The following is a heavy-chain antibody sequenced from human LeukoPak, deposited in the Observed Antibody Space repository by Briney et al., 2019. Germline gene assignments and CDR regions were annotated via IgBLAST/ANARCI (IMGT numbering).Heavy chain of an antibody. CDR3: ARDPEIAAAGSLPYYYYYGMDV. V-gene: IGHV3-21*01. Sequence: GGSLRLSCAASGFTFSSYSMNWVRQAPGKGLEWVSSISSSSSYIYYADSVKGRFTISRDNSKNTLYLQMNSLRAEDTAVYYCARDPEIAAAGSLPYYYYYGMDVWGKGTTVTVSS. J-gene: IGHJ6*04. CDR1: GFTFSSYS. D-gene: IGHD6-13*01. CDR2: ISSSSSYI.